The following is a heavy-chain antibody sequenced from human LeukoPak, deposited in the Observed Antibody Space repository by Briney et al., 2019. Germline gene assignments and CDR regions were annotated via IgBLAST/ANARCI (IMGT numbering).Heavy chain of an antibody. Sequence: GRSLRLSCAASGFTFDDYAMHWVRQAPGKGLEWVSGISWNSGSIGYADSVKGRFTISRDNAKNSLYLQMNSLRAEDTALYYCAKSGYSSSWFFWGQGTMATVSS. J-gene: IGHJ3*01. CDR3: AKSGYSSSWFF. CDR2: ISWNSGSI. CDR1: GFTFDDYA. D-gene: IGHD6-13*01. V-gene: IGHV3-9*01.